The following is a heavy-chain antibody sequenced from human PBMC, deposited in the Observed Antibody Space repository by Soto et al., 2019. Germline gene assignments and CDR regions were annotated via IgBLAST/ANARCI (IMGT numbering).Heavy chain of an antibody. CDR2: IIPIFGTA. CDR3: ARGALATVTYYYYYGMDV. J-gene: IGHJ6*02. V-gene: IGHV1-69*13. Sequence: SVKVSCKASGGTFSSYAISWVRQAPGQGLEWMGGIIPIFGTANYAQKFQGRVTITADESTSTAYMELSSLRSEDTAVYYCARGALATVTYYYYYGMDVWGQGTTVTVSS. D-gene: IGHD4-17*01. CDR1: GGTFSSYA.